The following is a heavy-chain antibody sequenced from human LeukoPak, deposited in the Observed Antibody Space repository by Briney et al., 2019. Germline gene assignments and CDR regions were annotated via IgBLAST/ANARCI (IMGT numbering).Heavy chain of an antibody. V-gene: IGHV4-38-2*02. CDR1: GYSISSGYH. CDR2: VYRSGTT. D-gene: IGHD7-27*01. Sequence: PSETLSLTCVVSGYSISSGYHWGWIRQPPGKGLEWIGSVYRSGTTYYDPSLKSRVTISVDTSKNQISLKVRSVTAADTAMYYCARENWVSDYWGQGILVTVSS. CDR3: ARENWVSDY. J-gene: IGHJ4*02.